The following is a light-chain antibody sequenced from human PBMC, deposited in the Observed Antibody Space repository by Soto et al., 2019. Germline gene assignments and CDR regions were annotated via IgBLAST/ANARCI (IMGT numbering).Light chain of an antibody. CDR3: SSYSTSFFYV. CDR1: SSDIGCYDY. V-gene: IGLV2-14*01. CDR2: GVT. Sequence: QSALAQPASVSGSPGQSITISCTGTSSDIGCYDYVSWYQQSPGKAPKLLIHGVTNRPSGISYRFSGSKSGSTASLTISGLRDEDEDDYYCSSYSTSFFYVFGTGTKLTVL. J-gene: IGLJ1*01.